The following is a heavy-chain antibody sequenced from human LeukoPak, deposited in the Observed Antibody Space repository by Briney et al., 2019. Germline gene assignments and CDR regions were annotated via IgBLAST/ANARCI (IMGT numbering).Heavy chain of an antibody. J-gene: IGHJ4*02. D-gene: IGHD6-19*01. Sequence: SVKVSCKASGGTFSSYAISWVRQAPGQGLEWMGRIIPILGIANYAQKFQGRVTITADKSTSTAYMELSSLRSGDTAVYYCARDSVAVAGTPFDYWGQGTLVTVSS. CDR2: IIPILGIA. CDR3: ARDSVAVAGTPFDY. V-gene: IGHV1-69*04. CDR1: GGTFSSYA.